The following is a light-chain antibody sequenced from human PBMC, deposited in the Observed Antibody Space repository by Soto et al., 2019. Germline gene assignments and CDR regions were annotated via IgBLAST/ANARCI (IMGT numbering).Light chain of an antibody. V-gene: IGKV3-20*01. CDR3: QQYGTSPLT. CDR2: GAS. J-gene: IGKJ4*01. CDR1: QSVSSNY. Sequence: ENVLTQSPGTLSLSPGERGTLSCRASQSVSSNYLAWYQQKPGQAPRLLISGASSRATGIPDRFSGSGSGTDFTLTITELVPEDFAVYYCQQYGTSPLTFGGGTKVDIK.